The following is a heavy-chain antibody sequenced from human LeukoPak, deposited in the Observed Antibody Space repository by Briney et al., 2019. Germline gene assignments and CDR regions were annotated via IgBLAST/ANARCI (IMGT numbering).Heavy chain of an antibody. J-gene: IGHJ4*02. CDR2: IYYSGST. V-gene: IGHV4-59*01. CDR3: ARHHIAAAGFDY. D-gene: IGHD6-13*01. CDR1: GGSISSYY. Sequence: SETLSLTCTVSGGSISSYYWSWIRQPPGKGLEWIGYIYYSGSTNYSPSLKSRVTISVDTSKNQFSLKLSSVTAADTAVYYCARHHIAAAGFDYWGQGTLVTVSS.